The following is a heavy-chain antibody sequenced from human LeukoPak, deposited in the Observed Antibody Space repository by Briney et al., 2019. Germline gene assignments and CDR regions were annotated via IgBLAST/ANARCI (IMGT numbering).Heavy chain of an antibody. J-gene: IGHJ3*02. CDR2: ISNDGSQE. CDR3: ARDDALGDNALDI. CDR1: GFTFSSYG. V-gene: IGHV3-33*01. Sequence: PGRSLRLSCAASGFTFSSYGMHWVRQAPGKGLEWVAVISNDGSQEKYADSVKGRFTISRDNSKNTLFLQMNSLRAEDTAVYYCARDDALGDNALDIWGQGTMVTVSS. D-gene: IGHD3-16*01.